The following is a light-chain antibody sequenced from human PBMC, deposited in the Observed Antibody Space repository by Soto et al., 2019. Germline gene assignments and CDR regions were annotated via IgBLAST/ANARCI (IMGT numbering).Light chain of an antibody. V-gene: IGLV1-40*01. CDR2: SNS. CDR1: SSNIRAGYD. CDR3: QSYDSSLSGHVV. Sequence: QSVLTQPPSVSGAPGQRVTISCTGSSSNIRAGYDVHWYQQLPGTAPKLLIYSNSNRPSGVPDRFSGSKSGTSASLAITGLQAEDEADYYCQSYDSSLSGHVVFGGGTKLTVL. J-gene: IGLJ2*01.